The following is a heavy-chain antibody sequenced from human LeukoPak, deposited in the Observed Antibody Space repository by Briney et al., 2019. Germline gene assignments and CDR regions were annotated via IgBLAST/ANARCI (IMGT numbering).Heavy chain of an antibody. CDR1: GGSISSSSYY. J-gene: IGHJ1*01. CDR2: IYYSGST. CDR3: ARGRGQWLPRGWYFQH. V-gene: IGHV4-39*01. D-gene: IGHD6-19*01. Sequence: SETLSLTCTVSGGSISSSSYYWGWIRQPPGKGLEWIGSIYYSGSTYYNPSLKSRVTISVDTSKKKFSLKLSSVTAADTAVYYCARGRGQWLPRGWYFQHWGQGTLVTVSS.